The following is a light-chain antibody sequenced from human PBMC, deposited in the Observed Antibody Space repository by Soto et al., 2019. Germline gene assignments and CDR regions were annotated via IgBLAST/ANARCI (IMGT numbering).Light chain of an antibody. J-gene: IGKJ3*01. V-gene: IGKV1-6*01. CDR2: AAS. Sequence: AIQMTQSPSSLSASVGDRVAITCRASQGVRNDLGWYQQKPGKAPKLLIFAASTLQSGVPSRFSGSGSGTDFTLTISSLQPEDFETYYCLQDYNYPFTFGPGTKVHVK. CDR1: QGVRND. CDR3: LQDYNYPFT.